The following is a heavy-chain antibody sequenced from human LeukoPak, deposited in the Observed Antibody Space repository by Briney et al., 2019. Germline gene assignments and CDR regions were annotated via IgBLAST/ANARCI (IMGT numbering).Heavy chain of an antibody. J-gene: IGHJ4*02. Sequence: PGGSLRLSCAASGFTFSNAWMSWVRQAPGKGLEWVGHIKTKTDGGTTDYAAPVKGRFTISRDDSNNTLYLQMNSLKTEDTAVYYCAREYTGSEYFDYWGQGTLVTVSS. CDR3: AREYTGSEYFDY. V-gene: IGHV3-15*01. D-gene: IGHD5-12*01. CDR1: GFTFSNAW. CDR2: IKTKTDGGTT.